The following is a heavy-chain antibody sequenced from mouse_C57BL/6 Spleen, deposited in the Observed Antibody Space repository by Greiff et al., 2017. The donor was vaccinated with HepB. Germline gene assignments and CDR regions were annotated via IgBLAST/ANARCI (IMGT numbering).Heavy chain of an antibody. CDR1: GFTFSDYG. CDR3: ARMFYAMDY. J-gene: IGHJ4*01. V-gene: IGHV5-17*01. Sequence: EVKLVESGGGLVKPGGSLKLSCAASGFTFSDYGMHWVRQAPEKGLEWVAYISSGSSTIYYADTVKGRFTISRDNAKNTLFLQMTILRSEDTAMYYCARMFYAMDYWGQGTSVTVSS. CDR2: ISSGSSTI.